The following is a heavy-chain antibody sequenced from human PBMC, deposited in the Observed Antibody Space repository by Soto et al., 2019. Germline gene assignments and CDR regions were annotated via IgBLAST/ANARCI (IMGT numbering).Heavy chain of an antibody. V-gene: IGHV3-64D*08. CDR3: VKDQGGTYYVLDF. Sequence: GGSLRLSCSASGFIFSTYALHWVRQPPGKGLEYVSGISGNGYSAYYADSVKGRFTISRDSSKNTLNLQMSSLRAEDTAVYYCVKDQGGTYYVLDFWGQGTLVTVSS. CDR1: GFIFSTYA. J-gene: IGHJ4*02. D-gene: IGHD1-26*01. CDR2: ISGNGYSA.